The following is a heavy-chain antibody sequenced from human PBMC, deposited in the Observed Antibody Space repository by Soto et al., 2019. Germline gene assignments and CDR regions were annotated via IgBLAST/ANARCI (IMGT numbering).Heavy chain of an antibody. V-gene: IGHV4-59*04. CDR1: GGSISSYY. CDR2: IYYSGST. D-gene: IGHD4-17*01. Sequence: PSETLSLTCTVSGGSISSYYWSWIRQPPGKGLEWIGYIYYSGSTYYNPSLKSRVTISVDTSKNQFSLKLSSVTAADTAVYYCARHPTDDYGDYAGQFDYWGQGTLVTVSS. J-gene: IGHJ4*02. CDR3: ARHPTDDYGDYAGQFDY.